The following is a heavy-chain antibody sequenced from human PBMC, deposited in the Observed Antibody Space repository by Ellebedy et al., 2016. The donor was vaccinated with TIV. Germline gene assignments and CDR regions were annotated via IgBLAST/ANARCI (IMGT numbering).Heavy chain of an antibody. J-gene: IGHJ3*02. D-gene: IGHD3-10*01. Sequence: GESLKIPCQGSGYSFTSYWIGWVRQMPGKGLEWMGIIYPVYSDTIYSPSFQGQVTISADKYISTAYLQWSSLKASDTAMYYCARRITMVRGVIRETYAFDIWGQGTMVTVSS. V-gene: IGHV5-51*01. CDR1: GYSFTSYW. CDR3: ARRITMVRGVIRETYAFDI. CDR2: IYPVYSDT.